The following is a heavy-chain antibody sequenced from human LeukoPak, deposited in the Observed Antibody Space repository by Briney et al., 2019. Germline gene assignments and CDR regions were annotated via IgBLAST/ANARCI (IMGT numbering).Heavy chain of an antibody. CDR1: GYSISSGYY. J-gene: IGHJ6*03. D-gene: IGHD5-18*01. Sequence: PSETLSLTCTVSGYSISSGYYWGWIRQPPGKGLEWIGEINHSGSTNYNPSLKSRVTISVDTSKNQFSLKLSSVTAADTAVYYCARWGIGYSYGYYYYYYMDVWGKGTTVTISS. CDR2: INHSGST. V-gene: IGHV4-38-2*02. CDR3: ARWGIGYSYGYYYYYYMDV.